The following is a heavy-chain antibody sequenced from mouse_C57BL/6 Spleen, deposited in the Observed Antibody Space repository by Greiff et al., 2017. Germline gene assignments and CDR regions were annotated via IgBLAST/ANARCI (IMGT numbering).Heavy chain of an antibody. V-gene: IGHV1-53*01. Sequence: VQLQQPGTELVKPGASVKLSCKASGYTFTSYWMHWVKQRPGQGLEWIGNINPSNGGTNYNEKFKSKATLTVDKSSSTAYMQLSSLTSEDSAVYYCARSDGYYGGEFDDWGQGTTLTVSS. CDR1: GYTFTSYW. CDR3: ARSDGYYGGEFDD. J-gene: IGHJ2*01. CDR2: INPSNGGT. D-gene: IGHD2-3*01.